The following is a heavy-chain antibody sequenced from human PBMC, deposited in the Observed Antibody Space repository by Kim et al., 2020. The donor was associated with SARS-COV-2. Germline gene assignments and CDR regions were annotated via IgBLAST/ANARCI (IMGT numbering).Heavy chain of an antibody. Sequence: SQTLSLTCAISGDSVSSTSAAWNWIRQSPSRGLEWLGRTYYRSKWYHDYAVSVKSRMTLNPDTSKNQFSLQLNSVTPDDTAVYYCARGGGRGIVVVPAAEFDYWGQGSLVTVSS. CDR1: GDSVSSTSAA. J-gene: IGHJ4*02. V-gene: IGHV6-1*01. D-gene: IGHD2-2*01. CDR2: TYYRSKWYH. CDR3: ARGGGRGIVVVPAAEFDY.